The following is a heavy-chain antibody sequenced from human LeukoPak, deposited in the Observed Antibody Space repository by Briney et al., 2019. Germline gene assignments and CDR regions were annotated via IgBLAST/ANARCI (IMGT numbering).Heavy chain of an antibody. CDR1: GWSFRGYY. J-gene: IGHJ4*02. CDR2: INHSGST. D-gene: IGHD3-16*01. Sequence: SETLSLTCAVYGWSFRGYYWSWIRQPPGKALEWIGEINHSGSTNYNPSLKSRVTISVDTSKNQFSLKLSSVTAADTAVYYCARWGWGFFDYWGQGTLVTVSS. V-gene: IGHV4-34*01. CDR3: ARWGWGFFDY.